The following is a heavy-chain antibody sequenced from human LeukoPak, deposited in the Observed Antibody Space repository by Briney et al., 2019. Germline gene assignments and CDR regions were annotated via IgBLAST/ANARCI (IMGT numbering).Heavy chain of an antibody. Sequence: GRSLRLSCAASGFTFSSYAMHWVRQAPGKGLEWVAVISYDGSNKYYADSVKGRFTISRDNSKNTLYLQMNSLRAEDTAVYYCARDRVDTAMGAEYFQHWGQGTLVTVSS. CDR1: GFTFSSYA. CDR3: ARDRVDTAMGAEYFQH. J-gene: IGHJ1*01. D-gene: IGHD5-18*01. CDR2: ISYDGSNK. V-gene: IGHV3-30*04.